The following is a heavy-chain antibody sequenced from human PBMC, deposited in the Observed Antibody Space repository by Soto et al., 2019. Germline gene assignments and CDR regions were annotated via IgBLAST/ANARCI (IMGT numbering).Heavy chain of an antibody. J-gene: IGHJ2*01. Sequence: GGSLRLSCAASGFTFSSYSMNWVRQAPGKGLEWVSSISSSSSYIYYADSVKGRFTISRDNAKNSLYLQMNSLRAEDTAVYYCARDPDPRNSGYGGSYWYFDLWGRGTLVTISS. CDR2: ISSSSSYI. CDR3: ARDPDPRNSGYGGSYWYFDL. D-gene: IGHD5-12*01. V-gene: IGHV3-21*01. CDR1: GFTFSSYS.